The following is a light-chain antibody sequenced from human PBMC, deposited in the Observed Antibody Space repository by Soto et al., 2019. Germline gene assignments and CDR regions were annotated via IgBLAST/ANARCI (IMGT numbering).Light chain of an antibody. J-gene: IGKJ2*01. CDR3: MQASFWPLT. Sequence: DLVLTQSPLSLPVNLGQPASISCRSSQSLVFGDGKTYLNWFQERPGQSPRRLFYEVSKRDSGLPDRYSASGSVTDFTPRISRVEAGDGGFYSGMQASFWPLTLEQGTKLE. CDR1: QSLVFGDGKTY. V-gene: IGKV2-30*01. CDR2: EVS.